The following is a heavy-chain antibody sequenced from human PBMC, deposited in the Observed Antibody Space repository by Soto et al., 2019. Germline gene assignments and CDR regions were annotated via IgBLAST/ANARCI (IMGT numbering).Heavy chain of an antibody. CDR2: VGGGGGDT. Sequence: PGGSLRLSCAASGFTFSIYAMSWVRQAPGKGLEWVSTVGGGGGDTSYADFVRGRFTISRDNSKNSLYLQMNSLRAEDTAVYYCARRRHSNYDLEAFDIWGQGTMVTVSS. J-gene: IGHJ3*02. CDR3: ARRRHSNYDLEAFDI. V-gene: IGHV3-23*01. CDR1: GFTFSIYA. D-gene: IGHD4-4*01.